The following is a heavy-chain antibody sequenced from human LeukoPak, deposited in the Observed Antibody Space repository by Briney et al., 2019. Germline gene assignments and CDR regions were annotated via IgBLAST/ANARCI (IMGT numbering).Heavy chain of an antibody. Sequence: SETLSLTCTASGGSISSYYWSWIRQPPGKGLEWIGYIYTSGSTNYNPSLKSRVTISVDTSKNQFSLKLSSVTAADTAVYYCARASLGYCSSTSCYTLDYWGQGTLVTVSS. CDR1: GGSISSYY. J-gene: IGHJ4*02. V-gene: IGHV4-4*09. CDR2: IYTSGST. CDR3: ARASLGYCSSTSCYTLDY. D-gene: IGHD2-2*02.